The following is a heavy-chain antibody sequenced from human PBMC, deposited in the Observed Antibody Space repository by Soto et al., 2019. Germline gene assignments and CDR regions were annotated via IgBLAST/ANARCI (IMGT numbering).Heavy chain of an antibody. D-gene: IGHD2-15*01. CDR1: GYSFTSYW. CDR2: IYPGDSDT. Sequence: GESLKISCKGSGYSFTSYWIGWVRQMPGKGLEWMGIIYPGDSDTRYSPSFQGQVTISADKSISTAYLQWSSLKASDTAMYYCARFKPVVVVAATSDDDYYYYYYMDVWGKGTTVTVSS. V-gene: IGHV5-51*01. CDR3: ARFKPVVVVAATSDDDYYYYYYMDV. J-gene: IGHJ6*03.